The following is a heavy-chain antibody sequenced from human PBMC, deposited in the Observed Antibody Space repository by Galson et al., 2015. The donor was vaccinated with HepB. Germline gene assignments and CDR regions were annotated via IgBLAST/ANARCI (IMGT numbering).Heavy chain of an antibody. CDR2: SKNKAESYTT. D-gene: IGHD1-26*01. Sequence: SLRLSCAASGFTFSDHYIDWVRQAPGKGLVWVGRSKNKAESYTTEYAASVKGRFTISRDESKSALYLQMNSLKIEDTAVYYCARGNNGAYSYSDYWGQGTLVTVSS. CDR3: ARGNNGAYSYSDY. CDR1: GFTFSDHY. V-gene: IGHV3-72*01. J-gene: IGHJ4*02.